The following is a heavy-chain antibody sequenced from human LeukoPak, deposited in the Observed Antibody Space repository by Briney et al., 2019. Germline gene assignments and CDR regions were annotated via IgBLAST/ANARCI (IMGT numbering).Heavy chain of an antibody. V-gene: IGHV3-23*01. CDR2: ISGSGGST. J-gene: IGHJ6*02. CDR1: GFTFSSYS. D-gene: IGHD6-19*01. Sequence: GGSLRLSCAASGFTFSSYSMNWVRQAPGKGLEWVSAISGSGGSTYYADSVKGRFTISRDNSKNTLYLQMNSLRAEDTAVYYCASTTGAISSGWYSLDYYYGMDVWGQGTTVTVSS. CDR3: ASTTGAISSGWYSLDYYYGMDV.